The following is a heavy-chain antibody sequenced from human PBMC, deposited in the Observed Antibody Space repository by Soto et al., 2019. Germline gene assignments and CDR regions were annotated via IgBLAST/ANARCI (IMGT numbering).Heavy chain of an antibody. J-gene: IGHJ6*02. CDR3: ARVCSSTSCYRYGMDV. Sequence: QVQLVQSGAEVKKPGASVKVSCKASGYTFTSYYMHWVRQAPGQGLEWMGIINPSGGSTSYAQKFQRRVTMTRDTSTSTVYMELSSLRSEDTAVYYCARVCSSTSCYRYGMDVWGQGTTVTVSS. CDR1: GYTFTSYY. CDR2: INPSGGST. V-gene: IGHV1-46*03. D-gene: IGHD2-2*01.